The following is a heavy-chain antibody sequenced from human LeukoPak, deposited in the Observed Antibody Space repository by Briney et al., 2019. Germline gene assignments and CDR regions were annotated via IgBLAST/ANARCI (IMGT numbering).Heavy chain of an antibody. CDR1: GDSVSSNSAA. D-gene: IGHD6-19*01. V-gene: IGHV6-1*01. J-gene: IGHJ5*02. Sequence: SQTLSLTCAISGDSVSSNSAAWNWIRKSPSRGLEWLGRTYYRSKWYNDYAVSVKSRITINPDTSKNQFSLQLNSVTPEDTAVYYCARASGYSSGWYGDNWFDPWGQGTLVTVSS. CDR2: TYYRSKWYN. CDR3: ARASGYSSGWYGDNWFDP.